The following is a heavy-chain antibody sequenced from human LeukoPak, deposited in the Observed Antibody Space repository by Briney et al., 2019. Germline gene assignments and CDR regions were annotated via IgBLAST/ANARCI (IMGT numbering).Heavy chain of an antibody. CDR2: ISVYNGNT. D-gene: IGHD3-22*01. CDR3: ARDHALEDSSGPSPFDL. V-gene: IGHV1-18*01. CDR1: GYTFTSYG. Sequence: ASVKVSCKASGYTFTSYGFSWVRQPPGQGLEWMGWISVYNGNTNYAQKLQGRVTMTTDTSTSTAYIELRSLRSDDTAGYYCARDHALEDSSGPSPFDLGGQGTLVTLFS. J-gene: IGHJ4*02.